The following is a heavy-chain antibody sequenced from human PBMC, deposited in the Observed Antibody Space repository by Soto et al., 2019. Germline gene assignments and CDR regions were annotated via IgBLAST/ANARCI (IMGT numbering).Heavy chain of an antibody. Sequence: QVQVVESGGGVVQPGRSLRLSCAASGFTFSSFGMHWVRQAPGKGLEWVSLIWYDGSKKSYGDSVKGRFTISRDNSRNTVYLQMNSLRADETAGYYCARDASYYSLWSGYYPSRNGMDVWGQGTTVTVSS. J-gene: IGHJ6*02. CDR2: IWYDGSKK. CDR3: ARDASYYSLWSGYYPSRNGMDV. V-gene: IGHV3-33*01. D-gene: IGHD3-3*01. CDR1: GFTFSSFG.